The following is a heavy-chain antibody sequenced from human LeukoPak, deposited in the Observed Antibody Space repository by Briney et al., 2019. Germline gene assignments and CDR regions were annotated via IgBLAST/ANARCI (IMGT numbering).Heavy chain of an antibody. CDR3: ARGETYYYDSSGYYNPFDY. V-gene: IGHV1-69*13. J-gene: IGHJ4*02. CDR2: IIPIFGTA. D-gene: IGHD3-22*01. CDR1: GGTFSSYA. Sequence: SVKVSCKASGGTFSSYAISWVRQAPGQGLEWMEGIIPIFGTANYAQKFQGRVTITADESTSTAYMELSSLRSEDTAVYYCARGETYYYDSSGYYNPFDYWGQGTLVTVSS.